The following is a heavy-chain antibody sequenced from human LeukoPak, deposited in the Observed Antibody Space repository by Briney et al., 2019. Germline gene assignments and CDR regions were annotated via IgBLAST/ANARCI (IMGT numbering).Heavy chain of an antibody. J-gene: IGHJ5*02. CDR3: AKDPSGGYYAWGYNWFDP. CDR2: ISGSGGST. V-gene: IGHV3-23*01. D-gene: IGHD1-26*01. CDR1: GFTFSSYA. Sequence: SGGSLRLSCAASGFTFSSYAMSWVRQAPGKGLEWVSAISGSGGSTYYADSVKGRFTISRDNSKNTLYLQMNSLRAEDTAVYYCAKDPSGGYYAWGYNWFDPWGQGTLVTVSS.